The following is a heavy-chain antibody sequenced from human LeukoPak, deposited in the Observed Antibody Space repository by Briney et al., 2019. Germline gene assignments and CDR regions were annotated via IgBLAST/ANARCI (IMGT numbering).Heavy chain of an antibody. J-gene: IGHJ4*02. D-gene: IGHD3-3*01. CDR2: IYTSGST. Sequence: PSETLSLTCTVSGGFISSYYWSWIRQPPGKGLEWIGYIYTSGSTNYNPSLKSRVTISVDTSKNQFSLKLSSVTAADTAVYYCASIYYDFWSGYYTGFDYWGQGTLVTVSS. CDR1: GGFISSYY. CDR3: ASIYYDFWSGYYTGFDY. V-gene: IGHV4-4*09.